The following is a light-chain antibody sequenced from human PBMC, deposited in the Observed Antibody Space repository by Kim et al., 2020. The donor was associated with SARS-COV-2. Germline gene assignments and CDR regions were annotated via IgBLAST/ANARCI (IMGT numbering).Light chain of an antibody. Sequence: PGQSLTMSCTGTTGDVRGFDSVSWYQQHPGKAPKVMIYDVTRRPSGVSSRFSASRSGNTASLTISGLQADDEADYYCGSYTSTTWVFGGGTQLTVL. V-gene: IGLV2-14*04. CDR1: TGDVRGFDS. CDR3: GSYTSTTWV. J-gene: IGLJ3*02. CDR2: DVT.